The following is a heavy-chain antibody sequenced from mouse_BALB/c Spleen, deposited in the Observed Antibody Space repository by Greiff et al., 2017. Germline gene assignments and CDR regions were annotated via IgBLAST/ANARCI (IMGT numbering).Heavy chain of an antibody. D-gene: IGHD2-12*01. CDR3: TIYYSHEGFAY. CDR2: IYPGSGST. Sequence: LQQPGSELVRPGASVKLSCKASGYTFTSYWMHWVKQRPVQGLEWIGNIYPGSGSTNYDEKFKSKATLTVDTSSSTAYMQLSSLTSEDSAVYYSTIYYSHEGFAYWGQGTLVTVSA. J-gene: IGHJ3*01. CDR1: GYTFTSYW. V-gene: IGHV1S22*01.